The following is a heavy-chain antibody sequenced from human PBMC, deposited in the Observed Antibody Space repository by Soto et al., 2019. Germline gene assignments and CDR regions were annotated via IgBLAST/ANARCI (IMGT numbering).Heavy chain of an antibody. CDR3: ARGVLWFGELYLPSSPLGGFDP. V-gene: IGHV4-31*03. D-gene: IGHD3-10*01. CDR2: IYYSGST. J-gene: IGHJ5*02. Sequence: SETLSLTCTVSGGSISSGGYYWSWIRQHPGKCLEWIGYIYYSGSTYYNPSLKSRVTISVDTSKNQFSLKLSSVTAADTAVYYCARGVLWFGELYLPSSPLGGFDPWGQGTLVTVYS. CDR1: GGSISSGGYY.